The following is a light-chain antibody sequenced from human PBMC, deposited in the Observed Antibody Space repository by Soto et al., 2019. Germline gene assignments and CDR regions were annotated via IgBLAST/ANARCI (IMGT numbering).Light chain of an antibody. CDR1: QTISSW. CDR2: KAS. Sequence: DIQMTQSPSTLSGSVGDRVTITCRASQTISSWLAWYQQKPLKSPKLLIYKASTVKSGVPSRFSGSGTGTGFPLTILSQQPDDVATYYYHRYSGYSEAFGQRT. V-gene: IGKV1-5*03. J-gene: IGKJ1*01. CDR3: HRYSGYSEA.